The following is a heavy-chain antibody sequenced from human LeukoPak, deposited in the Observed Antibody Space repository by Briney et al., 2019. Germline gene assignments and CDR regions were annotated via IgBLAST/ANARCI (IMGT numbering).Heavy chain of an antibody. D-gene: IGHD3-3*01. J-gene: IGHJ5*02. CDR1: GFTFSDYY. CDR2: ISSSGSTT. V-gene: IGHV3-11*04. Sequence: GGSLRLSCAASGFTFSDYYMSWIRQGPGKGLEWVSYISSSGSTTYYADSVKGRFTISRDNAKNSLYLQMNSLRAEDTAVYYCARDRDDFWSGYYPNWFDPWGQGTLVTVSS. CDR3: ARDRDDFWSGYYPNWFDP.